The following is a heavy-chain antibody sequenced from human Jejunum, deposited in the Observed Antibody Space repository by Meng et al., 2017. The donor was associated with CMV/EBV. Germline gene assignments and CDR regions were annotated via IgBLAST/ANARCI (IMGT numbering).Heavy chain of an antibody. CDR2: LSSDGHTT. CDR1: GFTFSHFW. CDR3: ARDRYGEYGGY. Sequence: CAASGFTFSHFWMHWVRQAPGKGLLWVSRLSSDGHTTFYADSVKGRFTISRDNAKNTLYLQMDSLRVDDTAVYYCARDRYGEYGGYWGQGTLVTVSS. J-gene: IGHJ4*02. D-gene: IGHD4-17*01. V-gene: IGHV3-74*01.